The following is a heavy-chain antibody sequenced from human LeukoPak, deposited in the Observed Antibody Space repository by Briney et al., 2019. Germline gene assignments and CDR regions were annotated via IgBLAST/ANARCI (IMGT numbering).Heavy chain of an antibody. V-gene: IGHV3-48*02. CDR2: ISIGSSTI. Sequence: PGGSLRLSCAASVFTFSNYGVNWVRQAPGKGGEGVSYISIGSSTIYYADSVKGRFTISRDNAKNSLYLQMNSLRDEDTAGYYCARDSSTTWYVSYGMDVWGQGTTVTVSS. CDR1: VFTFSNYG. J-gene: IGHJ6*02. CDR3: ARDSSTTWYVSYGMDV. D-gene: IGHD6-13*01.